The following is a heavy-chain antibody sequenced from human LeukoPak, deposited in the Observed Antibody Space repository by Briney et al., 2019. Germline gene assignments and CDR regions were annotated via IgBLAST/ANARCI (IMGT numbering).Heavy chain of an antibody. CDR3: ATLDGDGNYGFVGY. Sequence: ASVKGSCKVSGNTLTELSMYWVRQAPGKGVEWMGGVYPADGKIIYAQRLQGRVIMTEDTSTDTAYMELSSLGSEATAVYYCATLDGDGNYGFVGYWGQGTLVTVSS. CDR1: GNTLTELS. V-gene: IGHV1-24*01. CDR2: VYPADGKI. J-gene: IGHJ4*02. D-gene: IGHD4-17*01.